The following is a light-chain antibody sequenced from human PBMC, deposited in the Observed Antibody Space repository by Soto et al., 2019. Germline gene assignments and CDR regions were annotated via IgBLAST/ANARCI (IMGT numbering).Light chain of an antibody. CDR1: QSVNSSF. J-gene: IGKJ2*01. V-gene: IGKV3-20*01. CDR2: GVF. Sequence: ETVLTQSPGTVSLSPGERATLSCRTSQSVNSSFLAWYQQKPGQAPRLLIYGVFNRATGIPDRFSGSGSGTDFTLTISGLEAEDAAVYYCHHYDGSPRTFGQGTKLDIK. CDR3: HHYDGSPRT.